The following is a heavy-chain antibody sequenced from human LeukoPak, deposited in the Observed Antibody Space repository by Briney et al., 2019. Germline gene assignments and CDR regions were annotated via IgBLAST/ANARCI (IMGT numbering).Heavy chain of an antibody. Sequence: GESLKISCQGSGYNFPIYWIGWVRQMPGQGLEWMGIIYPDDSNTIYGPSFQGQVTISADKSINTAYLEWSSLKAPDTAIYYCARQGAAGKYYYYYMDVWGKGTTVTVSS. J-gene: IGHJ6*03. CDR2: IYPDDSNT. CDR1: GYNFPIYW. V-gene: IGHV5-51*01. CDR3: ARQGAAGKYYYYYMDV. D-gene: IGHD6-13*01.